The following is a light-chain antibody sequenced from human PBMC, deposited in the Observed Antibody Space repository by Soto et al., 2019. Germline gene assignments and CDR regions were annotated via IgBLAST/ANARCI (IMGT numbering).Light chain of an antibody. Sequence: QSVLTQPACVSGSPGQSITISCTGSSSDVGGYNYVSWYQQHPGKAPKLLIYEVSNRPSGVSNRFSGSKSGSTASLTISGLQAEDEADYYCSSYTSSSSRVFGSGTKVTVL. CDR2: EVS. J-gene: IGLJ1*01. CDR3: SSYTSSSSRV. V-gene: IGLV2-14*03. CDR1: SSDVGGYNY.